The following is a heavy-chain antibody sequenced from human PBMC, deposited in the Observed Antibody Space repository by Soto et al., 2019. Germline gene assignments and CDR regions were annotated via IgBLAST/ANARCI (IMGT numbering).Heavy chain of an antibody. J-gene: IGHJ1*01. CDR2: ISSSGGST. V-gene: IGHV3-23*01. CDR1: GFTFSNYA. D-gene: IGHD4-17*01. Sequence: GGSLRLSCAASGFTFSNYAMSWVRQAPGKGLDWVSVISSSGGSTYYTDSVKGRFTISRDNSKNTLYLQMNSLRGEDTGVYFCAKEAGGYGGNSGGDLQHWGQGTLATVSS. CDR3: AKEAGGYGGNSGGDLQH.